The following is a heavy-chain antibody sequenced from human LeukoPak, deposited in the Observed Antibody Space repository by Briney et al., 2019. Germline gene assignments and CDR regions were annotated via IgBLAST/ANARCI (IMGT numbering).Heavy chain of an antibody. J-gene: IGHJ4*02. CDR2: ISGSGGST. V-gene: IGHV3-23*01. CDR1: GFTFSSYA. Sequence: GGSLRLSCAASGFTFSSYAMSWVRQAPGKGLEWVSGISGSGGSTYYADSVKGRFTIFRDNSKNTLYLQMSSLRAEDTAIYYCARRYFDYWGQGTLVTVSS. CDR3: ARRYFDY.